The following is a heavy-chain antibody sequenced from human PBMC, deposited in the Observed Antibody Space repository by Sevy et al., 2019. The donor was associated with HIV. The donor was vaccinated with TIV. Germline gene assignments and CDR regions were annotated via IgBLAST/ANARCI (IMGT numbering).Heavy chain of an antibody. CDR2: IKRDGTEQ. J-gene: IGHJ6*02. V-gene: IGHV3-7*03. D-gene: IGHD2-2*01. Sequence: GGSLRLSCAASGFTFSSYWMSWVRQAPGKGLEWVAHIKRDGTEQYYVDSVKGRFTISRDNAKNSLYLQMNSLRAEDTAVYYCARDCSSSSCLWGMDVWGQGTTVNVSS. CDR1: GFTFSSYW. CDR3: ARDCSSSSCLWGMDV.